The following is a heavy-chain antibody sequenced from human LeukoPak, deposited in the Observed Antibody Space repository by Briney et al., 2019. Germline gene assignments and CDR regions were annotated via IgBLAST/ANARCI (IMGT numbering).Heavy chain of an antibody. J-gene: IGHJ4*02. D-gene: IGHD6-13*01. CDR2: IYYSGNTGST. Sequence: PSETLSLTCTVSGAPISSYYWSWIRQPPGKGPEWIGYIYYSGNTGSTHYNPSLKSRVTISVDTSKNQFSLKLSSLTAADTAVYYCASGPYPAAGTDHQFDYWGQGTLVTVFS. CDR1: GAPISSYY. V-gene: IGHV4-59*01. CDR3: ASGPYPAAGTDHQFDY.